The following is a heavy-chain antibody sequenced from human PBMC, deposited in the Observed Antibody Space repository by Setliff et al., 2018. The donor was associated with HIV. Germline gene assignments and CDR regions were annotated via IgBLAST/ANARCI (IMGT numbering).Heavy chain of an antibody. Sequence: PGGSLRLSCAASGFTFSNSWMTWVRQAPGKGLEWVGRIKTKTQRGTTDYAAPVKGRFTISRDDSKNTLYLQMNSLETEDTAVYYCTTDTGELGVNDYGDYVPFDNWGQGTLVTVSS. D-gene: IGHD4-17*01. J-gene: IGHJ4*02. V-gene: IGHV3-15*01. CDR3: TTDTGELGVNDYGDYVPFDN. CDR1: GFTFSNSW. CDR2: IKTKTQRGTT.